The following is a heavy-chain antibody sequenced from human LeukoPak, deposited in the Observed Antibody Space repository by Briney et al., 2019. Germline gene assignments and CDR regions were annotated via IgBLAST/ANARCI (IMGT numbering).Heavy chain of an antibody. V-gene: IGHV3-23*01. D-gene: IGHD3-10*01. CDR3: AKVLGFGGDAYGMDV. J-gene: IGHJ6*02. CDR2: MSSGGTT. Sequence: GGSLRLSCAASGFTFSNAWMSRVRQAPGKGLEWVSLMSSGGTTYYAESVRGRFTISRDISKNTLYLQVNSLRTEDTAVYYCAKVLGFGGDAYGMDVWGQGTTVTVSS. CDR1: GFTFSNAW.